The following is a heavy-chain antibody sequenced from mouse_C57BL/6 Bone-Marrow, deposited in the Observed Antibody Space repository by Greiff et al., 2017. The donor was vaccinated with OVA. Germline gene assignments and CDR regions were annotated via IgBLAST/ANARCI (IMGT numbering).Heavy chain of an antibody. CDR2: ISSGGSYT. Sequence: EVKLLESGGDLVKPGGSLKLSCAASGFTFSSYGMSWVRQTPDKRLEWVATISSGGSYTYYPDSVKGRFTISRDNAKNTLYLQMSSLKSEDTAMYYCARQSSYKDYWGQGTTLTVSS. D-gene: IGHD1-1*01. J-gene: IGHJ2*01. CDR3: ARQSSYKDY. V-gene: IGHV5-6*01. CDR1: GFTFSSYG.